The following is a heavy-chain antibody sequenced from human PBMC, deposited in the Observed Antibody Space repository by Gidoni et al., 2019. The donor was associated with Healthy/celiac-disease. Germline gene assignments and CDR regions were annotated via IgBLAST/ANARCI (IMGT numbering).Heavy chain of an antibody. V-gene: IGHV6-1*01. CDR2: TYYRSKWYN. CDR3: ASTLLNSGWANWYFDL. J-gene: IGHJ2*01. Sequence: QVQLQQSGPGLVKPSQTLSLTCAIYGDSVSSNSAAWNGIRQSPSRGLEWLGRTYYRSKWYNDYAVSVKSRITINPDTSKNQFSLQLNSVTPEDTAVYYCASTLLNSGWANWYFDLWGRGTLVTVSS. CDR1: GDSVSSNSAA. D-gene: IGHD3-10*01.